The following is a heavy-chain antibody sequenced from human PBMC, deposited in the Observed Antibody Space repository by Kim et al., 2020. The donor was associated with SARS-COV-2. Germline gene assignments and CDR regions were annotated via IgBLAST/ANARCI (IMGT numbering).Heavy chain of an antibody. CDR3: ARGPLRAMVISNFDY. CDR2: ISTNGGTT. Sequence: GGSLRLSCGASGFTFKNYPMHWLRQAPGKGLEYVSGISTNGGTTHYGNSVKGRFTISRDNSKNTLYLQMGSLKAEDTAVYYCARGPLRAMVISNFDYWGQGTLVTVSS. J-gene: IGHJ4*02. V-gene: IGHV3-64*01. D-gene: IGHD5-18*01. CDR1: GFTFKNYP.